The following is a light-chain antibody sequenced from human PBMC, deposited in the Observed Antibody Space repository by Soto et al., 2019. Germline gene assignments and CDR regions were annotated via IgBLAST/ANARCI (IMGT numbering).Light chain of an antibody. Sequence: EIVLTQSPATLSLSPGERATLSCRASQSVSSYLVWYQQRPGQPPRLLIHDASHRAAGIPARFSGSGFGTDFTLTISSLEPEDAAVYYCQQRSNWPPITFGQGTRLEIK. CDR3: QQRSNWPPIT. CDR2: DAS. CDR1: QSVSSY. V-gene: IGKV3-11*01. J-gene: IGKJ5*01.